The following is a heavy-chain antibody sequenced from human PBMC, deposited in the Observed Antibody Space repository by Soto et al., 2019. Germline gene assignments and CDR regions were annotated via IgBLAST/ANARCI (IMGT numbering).Heavy chain of an antibody. CDR3: ARGLSYYDILTGCQAFDI. D-gene: IGHD3-9*01. Sequence: SGPTLVNPTQTLTLTCTFSGFSLSTSGMCVSWIRQPPGKALEWLARIDWDDDKYYSTSLKTRLTISKDTSKNQVVLTMTNMDPVDTATYYCARGLSYYDILTGCQAFDIWGQGTMVTVSS. CDR2: IDWDDDK. J-gene: IGHJ3*02. CDR1: GFSLSTSGMC. V-gene: IGHV2-70*11.